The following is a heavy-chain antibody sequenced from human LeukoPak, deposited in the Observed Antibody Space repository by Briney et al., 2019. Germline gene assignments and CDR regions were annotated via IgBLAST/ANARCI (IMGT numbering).Heavy chain of an antibody. D-gene: IGHD1-26*01. V-gene: IGHV1-18*01. CDR1: GYTFTSYG. Sequence: ASVKVSCKASGYTFTSYGISWVRQAPGQGLEWMGWISAYNGNTNYAQKLQGRVTMTTDTSTSTAYMELRSLRSEDTAVYYCAADWSRPYSGSYWGQGTLVTVSS. CDR2: ISAYNGNT. J-gene: IGHJ4*02. CDR3: AADWSRPYSGSY.